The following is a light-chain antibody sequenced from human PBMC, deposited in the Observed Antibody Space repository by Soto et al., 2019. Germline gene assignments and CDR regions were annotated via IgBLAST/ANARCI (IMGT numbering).Light chain of an antibody. CDR1: QSINIW. CDR3: QQYNVYWT. V-gene: IGKV1-5*03. Sequence: DIQMTQSPSTLSASVGDRVTITCRASQSINIWLAWYQQKPGRAPNLLIYKASTLESGVPSRFSGSGSGTEFTLTISGLQPDDFATYYCQQYNVYWTFGQGTKVDI. J-gene: IGKJ1*01. CDR2: KAS.